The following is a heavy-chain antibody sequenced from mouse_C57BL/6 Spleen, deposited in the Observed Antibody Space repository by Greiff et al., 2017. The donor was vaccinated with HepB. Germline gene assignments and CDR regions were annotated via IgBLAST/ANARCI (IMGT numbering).Heavy chain of an antibody. CDR3: GSAYGSFYFDY. V-gene: IGHV1-64*01. J-gene: IGHJ2*01. D-gene: IGHD1-1*01. CDR2: IHPNSGST. Sequence: QVQLQQPGAELVKPGASVKLSCKASGYTFTSYWMHWVKQRPGQGLEWIGMIHPNSGSTNYNEKFKSKATLTVDKSSSTAYMQLSSLTSEDSAVYYCGSAYGSFYFDYWGQGTTLTVSS. CDR1: GYTFTSYW.